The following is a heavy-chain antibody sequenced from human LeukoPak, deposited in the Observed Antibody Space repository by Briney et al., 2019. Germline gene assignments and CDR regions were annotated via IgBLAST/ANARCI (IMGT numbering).Heavy chain of an antibody. V-gene: IGHV3-7*01. D-gene: IGHD6-19*01. CDR3: ARDRPRFSGWYGGMDV. Sequence: GGSLRLSCAASGFTFSSYWMSCVRQAPGKGLEWGANIKRDGSERYSVDSVKGGFTISRDNAKNSVYLQMNSLRVADTAVYYCARDRPRFSGWYGGMDVWGQGTTVTVSS. CDR2: IKRDGSER. CDR1: GFTFSSYW. J-gene: IGHJ6*02.